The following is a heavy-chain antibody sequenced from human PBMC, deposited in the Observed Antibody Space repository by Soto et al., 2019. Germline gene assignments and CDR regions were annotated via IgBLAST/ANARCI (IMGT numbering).Heavy chain of an antibody. CDR2: IYYSGST. CDR3: ARRGYYAISAFYI. CDR1: GGSISSSSYY. D-gene: IGHD2-8*01. J-gene: IGHJ3*02. V-gene: IGHV4-39*01. Sequence: SETLSVTCTVSGGSISSSSYYWGWIRQPPGKGLEWIGSIYYSGSTYYNPSLKSRVTISVDTSKNQFSLKLSSVTAADTAVYYCARRGYYAISAFYIWGQGTMVTVSS.